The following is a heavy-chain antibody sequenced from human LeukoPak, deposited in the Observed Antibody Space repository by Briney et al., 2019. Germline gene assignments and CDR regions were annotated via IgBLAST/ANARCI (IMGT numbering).Heavy chain of an antibody. CDR1: GYTFTNYG. J-gene: IGHJ4*02. D-gene: IGHD1-26*01. CDR2: IIVYNGNT. V-gene: IGHV1-18*01. Sequence: ASVKVSCKASGYTFTNYGVSWVRRAPGQGLEWMGWIIVYNGNTNYAQSLQGRVTMTTDTSTSTAYMELRSLRSDDTAVYYCARVIVGATSGDYWGQGTLVTVSS. CDR3: ARVIVGATSGDY.